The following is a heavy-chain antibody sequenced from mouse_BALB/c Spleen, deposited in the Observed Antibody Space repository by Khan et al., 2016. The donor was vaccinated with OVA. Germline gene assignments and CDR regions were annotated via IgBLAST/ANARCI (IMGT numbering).Heavy chain of an antibody. CDR1: GYTFTTAG. CDR2: INTHSGVP. D-gene: IGHD2-14*01. J-gene: IGHJ4*01. Sequence: QIQLVQSGPELKKPGETVRISCKASGYTFTTAGIQWVQKMPGKGLKWIGWINTHSGVPKYAEDFKGRFAFSLEISVNTAYLQITNLKNEDTATDFGGRGGAAYYRNDGGAMEYWGQGTSVTVSS. V-gene: IGHV9-4*02. CDR3: GRGGAAYYRNDGGAMEY.